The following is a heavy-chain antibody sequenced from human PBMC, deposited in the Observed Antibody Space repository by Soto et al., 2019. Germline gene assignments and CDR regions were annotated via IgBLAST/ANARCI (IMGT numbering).Heavy chain of an antibody. CDR3: AKDRVTVVGYDAFDI. V-gene: IGHV3-23*01. J-gene: IGHJ3*02. CDR1: GFTLSSYA. D-gene: IGHD6-19*01. Sequence: PGGSLRLSCAASGFTLSSYAMSWVRQAPGKGLEWVSGISGSGGSTYYADSVKGRFTISRDNSKNTLYLQMNSLRAEDTAVYYCAKDRVTVVGYDAFDIWGQGTMVTVPS. CDR2: ISGSGGST.